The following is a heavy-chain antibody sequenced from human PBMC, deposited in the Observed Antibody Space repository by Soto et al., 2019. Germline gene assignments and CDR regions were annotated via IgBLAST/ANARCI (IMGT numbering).Heavy chain of an antibody. CDR3: TKDPLYYDGLFDP. CDR2: INGSGDKT. Sequence: EVQVLESGGGLVQPGGSLRLSCVVSGFTFSRNAMSWVRQAPGKGLEWVSAINGSGDKTYYADSVKGRFTISRDNSKKTLYLQMNSLRAEDTALYYCTKDPLYYDGLFDPWGQGTLVTVST. D-gene: IGHD3-22*01. J-gene: IGHJ5*02. CDR1: GFTFSRNA. V-gene: IGHV3-23*01.